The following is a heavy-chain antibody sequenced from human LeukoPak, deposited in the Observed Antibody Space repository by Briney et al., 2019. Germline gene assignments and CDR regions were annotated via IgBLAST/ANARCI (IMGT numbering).Heavy chain of an antibody. CDR2: ISAYNGNT. V-gene: IGHV1-18*01. D-gene: IGHD2-2*01. CDR1: GYTFTSYG. J-gene: IGHJ4*02. CDR3: ARPRGCGSSRCNNFDY. Sequence: ASVKVSCKASGYTFTSYGISWVRQAPGQGLEWMGWISAYNGNTNYAQKLQGRVTMTTDTSTSTAYMELRSLRSDDTAVYYCARPRGCGSSRCNNFDYWGQGTLVTVSS.